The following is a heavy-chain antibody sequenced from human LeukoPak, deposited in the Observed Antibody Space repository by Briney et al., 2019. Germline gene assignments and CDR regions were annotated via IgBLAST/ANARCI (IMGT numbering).Heavy chain of an antibody. CDR1: GGSISSSSYY. D-gene: IGHD1-14*01. CDR2: IYYSGST. V-gene: IGHV4-39*02. Sequence: IPSETLSLTCTVSGGSISSSSYYWGWIRQPPGKGLEWIGTIYYSGSTYYNPSLKSRVTISVDTSKNQFSLKLRSVTAADTAVYYCARDHVRFIRRRNNVFDIWGQGTMVTVSS. CDR3: ARDHVRFIRRRNNVFDI. J-gene: IGHJ3*02.